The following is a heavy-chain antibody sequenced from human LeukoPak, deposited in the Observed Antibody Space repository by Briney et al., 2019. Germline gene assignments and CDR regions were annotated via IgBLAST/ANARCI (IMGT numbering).Heavy chain of an antibody. D-gene: IGHD3-22*01. CDR2: ISYDGSNK. CDR1: GFTFSSYA. V-gene: IGHV3-30*01. Sequence: GRSLRLSCAASGFTFSSYAMHWVRQAPGTGLARVAVISYDGSNKYYADSVKGRFTISRDNSKNTLYLQMNSLRAEDTAVYYCARDSGDYYDSSGPGGYWGQGTLVTVSS. J-gene: IGHJ4*02. CDR3: ARDSGDYYDSSGPGGY.